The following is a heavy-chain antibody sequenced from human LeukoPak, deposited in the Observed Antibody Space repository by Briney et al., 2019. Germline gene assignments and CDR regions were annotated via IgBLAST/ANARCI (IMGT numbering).Heavy chain of an antibody. J-gene: IGHJ4*02. D-gene: IGHD3-16*01. CDR1: GGSISNYY. CDR3: ARGNYVRMAPGYFDY. Sequence: SETLSLTCTVSGGSISNYYWSWIRQPPGKGLEWIGYIYYSGRTNYNPSLKSRVTISVDTSKNQFSLKLSTVTAADTAVYYCARGNYVRMAPGYFDYWGQGTLVTVSS. CDR2: IYYSGRT. V-gene: IGHV4-59*01.